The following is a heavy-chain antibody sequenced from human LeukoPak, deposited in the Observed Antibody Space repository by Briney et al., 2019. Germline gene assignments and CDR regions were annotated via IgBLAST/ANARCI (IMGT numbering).Heavy chain of an antibody. CDR2: INSDGTTT. D-gene: IGHD6-19*01. V-gene: IGHV3-74*01. Sequence: GGSLRLSCAASGFTFSSYWMHWVRQAPGKGLVWVSRINSDGTTTHYADSVKGRFTISRDNAKNTLYLQMNSLSAEDTALYYCARVIKSGWEGELSDWGQGTLVTVSS. CDR1: GFTFSSYW. J-gene: IGHJ4*02. CDR3: ARVIKSGWEGELSD.